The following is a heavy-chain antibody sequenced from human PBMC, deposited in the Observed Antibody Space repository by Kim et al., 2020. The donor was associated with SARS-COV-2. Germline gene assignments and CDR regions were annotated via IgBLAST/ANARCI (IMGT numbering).Heavy chain of an antibody. Sequence: AAPVKGRFTISRDDSKNTLYLQMNSLKTEDTAVYYCTTEPYYYGSGIGDYWGQGTLVTVSS. D-gene: IGHD3-10*01. CDR3: TTEPYYYGSGIGDY. V-gene: IGHV3-15*01. J-gene: IGHJ4*02.